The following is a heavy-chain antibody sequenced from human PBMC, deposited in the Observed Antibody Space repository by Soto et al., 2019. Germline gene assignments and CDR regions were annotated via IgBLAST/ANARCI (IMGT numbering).Heavy chain of an antibody. J-gene: IGHJ4*02. V-gene: IGHV3-23*01. CDR2: ISGSGGST. CDR1: GFTFSSYA. CDR3: AKDRQELWPYYFDY. D-gene: IGHD5-18*01. Sequence: GESLKISCAASGFTFSSYAMSWVRQAPGKGLEWVSAISGSGGSTYYADSVKGRFTISRDNSKNTLYLQMNSLRAEDTAVYYCAKDRQELWPYYFDYWGQGTLVTVSS.